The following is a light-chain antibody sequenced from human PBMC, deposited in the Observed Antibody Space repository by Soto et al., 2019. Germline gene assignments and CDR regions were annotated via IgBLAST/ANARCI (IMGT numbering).Light chain of an antibody. V-gene: IGLV2-8*01. CDR2: EVS. Sequence: QSALTQSPSASGSPGQSVTISCTGTSSDVGGYNYVSWYQQHPGKAPTLVIYEVSERPSGVPDRFSGSKSGNTASLTVSGLQAEDEAHYYCSSYAGSNNFVVFGGGTKLTVL. J-gene: IGLJ2*01. CDR1: SSDVGGYNY. CDR3: SSYAGSNNFVV.